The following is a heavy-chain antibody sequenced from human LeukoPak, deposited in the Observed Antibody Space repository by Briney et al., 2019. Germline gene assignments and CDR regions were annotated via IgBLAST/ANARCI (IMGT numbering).Heavy chain of an antibody. V-gene: IGHV3-11*01. Sequence: GGSLRLSCAASGFTFSDYYMSWIRQAPGKGLEWVSYISSSGSTIYYADSVKGRFTISRDNAKNSLYLQMNSLRAEDTAVYYCAREAMITFGGVIVRRVLDYRGQGTLVTVSS. CDR2: ISSSGSTI. CDR1: GFTFSDYY. J-gene: IGHJ4*02. CDR3: AREAMITFGGVIVRRVLDY. D-gene: IGHD3-16*02.